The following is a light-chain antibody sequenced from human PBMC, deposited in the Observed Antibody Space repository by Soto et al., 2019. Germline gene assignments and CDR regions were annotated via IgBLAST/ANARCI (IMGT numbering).Light chain of an antibody. Sequence: EIVLTQSPGTLSLSPGERATLSCRASQIIYSNYLAWYQQKPGQAPRLLIYDAATRAAGIPDRFSGRGSGTDFSLTINRLEPEDFAVYYCQQYSSSVWTFGQGTKVEIK. V-gene: IGKV3-20*01. CDR2: DAA. CDR3: QQYSSSVWT. J-gene: IGKJ1*01. CDR1: QIIYSNY.